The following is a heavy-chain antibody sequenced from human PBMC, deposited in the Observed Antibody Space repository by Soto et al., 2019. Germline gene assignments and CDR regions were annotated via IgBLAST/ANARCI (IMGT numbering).Heavy chain of an antibody. D-gene: IGHD6-6*01. CDR3: ASGRLVSRYYGLDV. CDR2: IFTSGNT. V-gene: IGHV4-4*07. CDR1: GGSMNDYY. Sequence: ETLSLTCTVSGGSMNDYYWSWIRQPAGRGLEWIGRIFTSGNTNYNPSLRSRLTMSVDTSTNQVSLRLTSVTAADTAVYYCASGRLVSRYYGLDVWGQGTTVTVSS. J-gene: IGHJ6*02.